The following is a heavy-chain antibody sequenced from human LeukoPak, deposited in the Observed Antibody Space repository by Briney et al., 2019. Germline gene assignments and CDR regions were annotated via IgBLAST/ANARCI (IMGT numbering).Heavy chain of an antibody. D-gene: IGHD6-13*01. CDR3: AGQKGIAAADSYYYYGMDV. CDR1: GYTLTELS. Sequence: GASVKVSCKVSGYTLTELSMHWVRQAPGKGLEWMGGFDPEDGETIYAQKFQGRVTMTEDTSTDTAYMELSSLRSEDTAVYYCAGQKGIAAADSYYYYGMDVWGQGTTVTVS. CDR2: FDPEDGET. J-gene: IGHJ6*02. V-gene: IGHV1-24*01.